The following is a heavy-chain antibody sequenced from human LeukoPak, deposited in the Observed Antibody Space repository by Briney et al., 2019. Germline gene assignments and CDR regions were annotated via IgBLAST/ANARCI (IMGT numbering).Heavy chain of an antibody. Sequence: GXSLRLSCAASGFTFSSYWMHWVRQARGKGLVWVSRINSDGSSTNYADSVKGRFTISRDNAKNTLYLQMNSLGAEDTAVYYCARTGEYQLRPFDYWGQGTLVTVSS. CDR1: GFTFSSYW. CDR2: INSDGSST. D-gene: IGHD2-2*01. CDR3: ARTGEYQLRPFDY. J-gene: IGHJ4*02. V-gene: IGHV3-74*01.